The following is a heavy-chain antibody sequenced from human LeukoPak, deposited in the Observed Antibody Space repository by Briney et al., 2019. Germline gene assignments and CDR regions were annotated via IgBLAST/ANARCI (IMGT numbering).Heavy chain of an antibody. CDR3: ARVRALGGSYHALDY. Sequence: GASVKVSCKASGYTFTGYYMHWVRQAPGQGLEWMGRINPNSGGTNYAQKFQGRVTMTRDTSISTAYMELSRLRSDDTAVYYCARVRALGGSYHALDYWGQGTLVTVSS. D-gene: IGHD1-26*01. J-gene: IGHJ4*02. CDR1: GYTFTGYY. V-gene: IGHV1-2*06. CDR2: INPNSGGT.